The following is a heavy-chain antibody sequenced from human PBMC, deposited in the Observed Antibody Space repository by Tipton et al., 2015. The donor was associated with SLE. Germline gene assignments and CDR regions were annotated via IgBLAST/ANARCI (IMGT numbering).Heavy chain of an antibody. J-gene: IGHJ4*02. CDR3: ARGITMVRGVDY. V-gene: IGHV4-59*12. Sequence: TLSLTCAVYGGSFSGNYWSWIRQFPGKGLEWIGYIYYSGSTNYNPSLKSRVTISVDTSRNQFSLKLSSVTAADTAVHYCARGITMVRGVDYWGQGTLVTVSS. CDR2: IYYSGST. D-gene: IGHD3-10*01. CDR1: GGSFSGNY.